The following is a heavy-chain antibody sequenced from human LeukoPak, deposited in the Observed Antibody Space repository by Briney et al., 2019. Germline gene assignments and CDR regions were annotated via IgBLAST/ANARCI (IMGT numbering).Heavy chain of an antibody. J-gene: IGHJ4*02. V-gene: IGHV3-66*02. Sequence: GGSLRLSCAASGFTVSSNDMSWVRQAPGKGLEWVSVIYSGGSTYYADSVKGRFTISRDNSKNTLYLQMNSLRAEDTAVYYCARASYTNDFWSGYYDFDYWGQGTLVTVSS. CDR1: GFTVSSND. CDR3: ARASYTNDFWSGYYDFDY. D-gene: IGHD3-3*01. CDR2: IYSGGST.